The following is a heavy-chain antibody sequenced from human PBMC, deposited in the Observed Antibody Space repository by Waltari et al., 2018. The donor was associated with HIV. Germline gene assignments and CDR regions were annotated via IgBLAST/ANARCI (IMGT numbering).Heavy chain of an antibody. CDR1: DNAFSGSV. CDR3: AEGYGAFDFDY. D-gene: IGHD2-15*01. V-gene: IGHV7-4-1*01. CDR2: IDTKTGSP. Sequence: VQLQQSPSQFKKPGTSVKISCNSSDNAFSGSVINWVRQAPGQGLEWIGLIDTKTGSPTYAQVFSGLLILSLDTSVTTSYLQIRALKTNDTATYYCAEGYGAFDFDYWGQGTLITVSP. J-gene: IGHJ4*02.